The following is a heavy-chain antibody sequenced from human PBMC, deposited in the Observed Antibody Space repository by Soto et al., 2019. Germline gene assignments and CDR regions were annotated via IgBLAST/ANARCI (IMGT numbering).Heavy chain of an antibody. D-gene: IGHD4-17*01. V-gene: IGHV3-30*18. CDR1: GFTFSSYG. J-gene: IGHJ4*02. CDR3: AKDFPAFDYRGPSDY. Sequence: GGSLRLFCAASGFTFSSYGMHWVRQAPGQGLDWVAVISYDGVNKYYADSVKGRLTISRDNSKDTLFLHMNRLRPEDTAMYYCAKDFPAFDYRGPSDYWGQGTLVTVSS. CDR2: ISYDGVNK.